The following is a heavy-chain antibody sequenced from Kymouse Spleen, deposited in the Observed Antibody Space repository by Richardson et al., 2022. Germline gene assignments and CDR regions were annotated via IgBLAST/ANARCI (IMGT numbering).Heavy chain of an antibody. J-gene: IGHJ4*02. V-gene: IGHV4-39*01. D-gene: IGHD1-7*01. Sequence: QLQLQESGPGLVKPSETLSLTCTVSGGSISSSSYYWGWIRQPPGKGLEWIGSIYYSGSTYYNPSLKSRVTISVDTSKNQFSLKLSSVTAADTAVYYCAREATGTTDVDYWGQGTLVTVSS. CDR1: GGSISSSSYY. CDR3: AREATGTTDVDY. CDR2: IYYSGST.